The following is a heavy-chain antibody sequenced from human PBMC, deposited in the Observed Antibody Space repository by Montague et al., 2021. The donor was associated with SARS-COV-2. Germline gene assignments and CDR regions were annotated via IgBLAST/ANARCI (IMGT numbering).Heavy chain of an antibody. CDR3: ARDTAVAGLFDY. CDR1: GGSISSCYYY. V-gene: IGHV4-61*02. CDR2: YTISANN. Sequence: TLSLICTVSGGSISSCYYYWSWLRQAAGQGLESFGRYTISANNNPTPYLKGPVTISVDTSKNHFSLTLSSVTAADTAVYYCARDTAVAGLFDYWGQGTLVTVSS. D-gene: IGHD6-19*01. J-gene: IGHJ4*02.